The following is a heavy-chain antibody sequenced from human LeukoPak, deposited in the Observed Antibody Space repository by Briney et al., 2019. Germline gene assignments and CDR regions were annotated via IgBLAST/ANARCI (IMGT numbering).Heavy chain of an antibody. D-gene: IGHD2-2*01. J-gene: IGHJ5*02. V-gene: IGHV4-61*02. CDR2: IYTSEST. Sequence: SQTLSLTCTVSGGSISSGRYYWSWIRQPAGKGLEWIGRIYTSESTNYNPSLKSRVTISVDTSKNQFSLKLSSVTAADTAVYYCASDSSTSCTWGQGTLVTVSS. CDR1: GGSISSGRYY. CDR3: ASDSSTSCT.